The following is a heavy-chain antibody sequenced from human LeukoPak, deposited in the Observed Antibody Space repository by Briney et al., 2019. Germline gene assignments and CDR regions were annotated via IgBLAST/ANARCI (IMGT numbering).Heavy chain of an antibody. D-gene: IGHD3-10*01. J-gene: IGHJ6*03. CDR2: LSGSGGST. CDR3: AKGVTGRHYYYMDV. Sequence: GGSLRLSCAASGFSFSSHAMSWVRQAPGKGLEWVSDLSGSGGSTYYADSVKGRFTISRDNSENTLYLQMNSLRAEDTAVYYCAKGVTGRHYYYMDVWGKGTTVTVSS. CDR1: GFSFSSHA. V-gene: IGHV3-23*01.